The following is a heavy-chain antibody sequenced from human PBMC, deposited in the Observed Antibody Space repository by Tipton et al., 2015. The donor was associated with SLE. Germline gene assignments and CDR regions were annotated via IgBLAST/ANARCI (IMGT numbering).Heavy chain of an antibody. CDR1: GYSFYGYF. CDR3: AREVYSGSYYYYYGMDV. CDR2: ISTYNGNT. Sequence: QSGAEVKKSGASVKVSCKASGYSFYGYFMHWVRQAPGQGLEWMGWISTYNGNTHYAQNLQGRVTMTTYTSTSTAYMELRSLRSDDTAVYYCAREVYSGSYYYYYGMDVWGQGTTVTISS. D-gene: IGHD3-10*01. V-gene: IGHV1-18*04. J-gene: IGHJ6*02.